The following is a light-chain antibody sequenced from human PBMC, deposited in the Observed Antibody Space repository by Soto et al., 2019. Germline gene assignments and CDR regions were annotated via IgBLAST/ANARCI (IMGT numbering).Light chain of an antibody. J-gene: IGKJ2*01. CDR2: GAS. Sequence: EIVLTQSSGTLSLSPGERATLSCRASQSVNSSYLAWYQQKPGQAPRLLIYGASSRATGIPDRFSGSGSGTDFTLTISRLEPEDFAVYYCQQYGSSHTFGQGTKVEIQ. CDR3: QQYGSSHT. CDR1: QSVNSSY. V-gene: IGKV3-20*01.